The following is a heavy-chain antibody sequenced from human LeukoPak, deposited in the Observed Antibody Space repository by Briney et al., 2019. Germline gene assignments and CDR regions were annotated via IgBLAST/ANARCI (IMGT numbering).Heavy chain of an antibody. D-gene: IGHD3-22*01. CDR1: GFTFSSYG. CDR3: AKDPRRSGYADY. V-gene: IGHV3-30*18. CDR2: ISYDGSNK. Sequence: GGSLRLSCAASGFTFSSYGMHWVRQAPGKGLEWVAVISYDGSNKYYADSVKGRFTISRDNSKNTLYLQMNSLRAEDTAVYYCAKDPRRSGYADYWGQGTLVTVSS. J-gene: IGHJ4*02.